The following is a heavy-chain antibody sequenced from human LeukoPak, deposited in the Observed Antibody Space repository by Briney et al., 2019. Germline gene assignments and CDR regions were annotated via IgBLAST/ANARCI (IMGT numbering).Heavy chain of an antibody. V-gene: IGHV4-31*03. CDR3: ARLNDANNWFDP. J-gene: IGHJ5*02. Sequence: SHTLSLTCTVSGGSISSGGYYGSWVRQHPGKGLEWIGYIYYSGSTYYSPSLKSRVTISVDTSKNQFSLKLSSVTAADTAVYYCARLNDANNWFDPWGQGTLVTVSS. CDR2: IYYSGST. D-gene: IGHD2-8*01. CDR1: GGSISSGGYY.